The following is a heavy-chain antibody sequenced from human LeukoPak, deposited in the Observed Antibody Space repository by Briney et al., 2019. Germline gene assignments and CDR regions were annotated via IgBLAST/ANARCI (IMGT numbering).Heavy chain of an antibody. Sequence: SETLSLTCTVSGGSISSSSYYWGWIRQPPGKGLEWIGSIYYSGSTYYNPSLKSRVTISVDTSKNQFSLKLNSVTAADTAVYYCAGTYGDLDYWGQGTLVTVSS. CDR2: IYYSGST. J-gene: IGHJ4*02. D-gene: IGHD4-17*01. CDR3: AGTYGDLDY. V-gene: IGHV4-39*07. CDR1: GGSISSSSYY.